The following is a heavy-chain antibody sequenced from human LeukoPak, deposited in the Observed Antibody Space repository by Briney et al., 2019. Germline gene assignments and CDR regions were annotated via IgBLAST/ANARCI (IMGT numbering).Heavy chain of an antibody. V-gene: IGHV1-46*01. J-gene: IGHJ5*02. CDR1: GYTFTLYY. D-gene: IGHD2-2*01. Sequence: ASGEVSCKASGYTFTLYYMHWVRQAPGQGLEWMGTINPSGGSTHYAQRFQGRVTMTRDTSTSTVDMELSSLRSEDTAVYYCARGYCSSTSCYAWFDPWGQGTLVTVSS. CDR2: INPSGGST. CDR3: ARGYCSSTSCYAWFDP.